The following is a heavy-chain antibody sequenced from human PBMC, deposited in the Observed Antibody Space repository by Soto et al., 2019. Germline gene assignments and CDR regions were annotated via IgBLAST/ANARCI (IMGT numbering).Heavy chain of an antibody. Sequence: QLQLQESGPGLVKPWETLSLTCTVSYGSISVSNVFWGWVRQPPGKGLEWIGNIDYSGTAYFNPSLGTRVTFPVDTSKNQLSLPLYSVTAADTAVYYCARTTGRHLDFRGQGILVTVSS. V-gene: IGHV4-39*01. CDR1: YGSISVSNVF. CDR2: IDYSGTA. D-gene: IGHD4-4*01. CDR3: ARTTGRHLDF. J-gene: IGHJ4*02.